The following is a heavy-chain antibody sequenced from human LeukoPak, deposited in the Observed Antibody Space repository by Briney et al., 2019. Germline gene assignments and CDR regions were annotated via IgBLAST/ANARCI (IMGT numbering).Heavy chain of an antibody. Sequence: PGRSLRLSCAASGFTFSSYGMHWVRQAPGKGLEWVAVIWYNGSNKYYADSVKGRFTISRDNSKNTLYLQMNSLRAEDTAVYYCARVQRNTGYSSSWGDAFDIWGQGTMVTVSS. CDR2: IWYNGSNK. CDR3: ARVQRNTGYSSSWGDAFDI. V-gene: IGHV3-33*01. D-gene: IGHD6-13*01. CDR1: GFTFSSYG. J-gene: IGHJ3*02.